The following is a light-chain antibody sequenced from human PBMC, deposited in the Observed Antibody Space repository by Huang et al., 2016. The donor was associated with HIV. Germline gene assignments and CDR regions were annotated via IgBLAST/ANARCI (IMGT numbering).Light chain of an antibody. CDR1: QGIRNS. CDR2: AES. Sequence: DIQMTQSPLSLSASVGDRVTITCRASQGIRNSLAWYQQKPGKAPKLLVYAESRFESGFPSWFSGSVSGTNFTLTISSLQPEDFATYYCQQYHSSWTFGQGTKVEIK. V-gene: IGKV1-NL1*01. J-gene: IGKJ1*01. CDR3: QQYHSSWT.